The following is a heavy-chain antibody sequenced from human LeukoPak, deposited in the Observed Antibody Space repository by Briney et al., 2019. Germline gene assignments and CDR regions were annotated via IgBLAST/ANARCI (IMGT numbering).Heavy chain of an antibody. Sequence: GRSLKLSCAASGFTFDDYAMHWVRQAPGKGLEWVSGISWNSGSIGYADSVKGRFTISRDNAKNSLYLQMNSLRAEDTALYYCARDLNGGNLPDYWGQGTLVTVSS. V-gene: IGHV3-9*01. D-gene: IGHD4-23*01. CDR3: ARDLNGGNLPDY. J-gene: IGHJ4*02. CDR2: ISWNSGSI. CDR1: GFTFDDYA.